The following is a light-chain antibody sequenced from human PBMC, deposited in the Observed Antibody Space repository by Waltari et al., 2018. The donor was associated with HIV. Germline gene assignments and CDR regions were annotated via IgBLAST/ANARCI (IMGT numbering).Light chain of an antibody. Sequence: VVTQEPSLTVSPGDTVSLSRASFSGSIARSTFPYWFQLKPGHAPRTLIYDLEKRHPLTPGRFSGSLDGGRARLTLSGALPEDEAEYFCLLSYNGVRFFGGGTTLTV. CDR3: LLSYNGVRF. CDR2: DLE. J-gene: IGLJ2*01. CDR1: SGSIARSTF. V-gene: IGLV7-46*01.